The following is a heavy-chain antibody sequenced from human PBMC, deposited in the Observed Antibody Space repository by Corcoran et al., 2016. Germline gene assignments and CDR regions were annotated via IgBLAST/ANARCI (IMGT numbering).Heavy chain of an antibody. Sequence: QVQLVESGGGVVQPGRSLRLSCAASGFTFSSYGMHWVRQAPGKGLEWVAVIWYDGSNKYYADSVKGRFTISRDNSKNTLYLQMNSLRAEDTAVYYCARDTDSSGVSGGFDYWGQGTLVTVSS. J-gene: IGHJ4*02. CDR3: ARDTDSSGVSGGFDY. V-gene: IGHV3-33*01. CDR1: GFTFSSYG. D-gene: IGHD6-19*01. CDR2: IWYDGSNK.